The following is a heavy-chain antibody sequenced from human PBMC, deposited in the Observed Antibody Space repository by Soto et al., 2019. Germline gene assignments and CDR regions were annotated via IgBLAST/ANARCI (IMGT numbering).Heavy chain of an antibody. CDR3: AASRAYDSSDYSCFHYGMDV. J-gene: IGHJ6*02. V-gene: IGHV3-9*01. CDR2: LSWNGVTI. CDR1: GFTFDDYA. D-gene: IGHD3-22*01. Sequence: EVQLVESGGGLVQPGRSLRLSCAASGFTFDDYAMHWVRQVPGKGLQWVSGLSWNGVTIGYAASVKGRFTISRDNAKKSLYLQMNGVRPDDTAFYHCAASRAYDSSDYSCFHYGMDVWGLGTTVTVS.